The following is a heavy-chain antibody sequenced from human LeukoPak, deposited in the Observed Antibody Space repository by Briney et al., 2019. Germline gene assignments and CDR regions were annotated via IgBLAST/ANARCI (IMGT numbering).Heavy chain of an antibody. CDR2: IKQDGSEK. V-gene: IGHV3-7*01. CDR3: ARCRGMITFGGVIV. CDR1: GFTLSSYW. Sequence: GGSLRLSCAASGFTLSSYWMSWVRQAPGKGLEWVANIKQDGSEKYYVDSVKGRFTISRDNAKDSLYLQMSSLRAEDTAVYYCARCRGMITFGGVIVWGQGTLVTVSS. J-gene: IGHJ4*02. D-gene: IGHD3-16*02.